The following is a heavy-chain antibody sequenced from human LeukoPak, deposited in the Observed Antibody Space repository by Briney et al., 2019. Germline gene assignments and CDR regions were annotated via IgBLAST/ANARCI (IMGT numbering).Heavy chain of an antibody. CDR2: INVYNGNT. V-gene: IGHV1-18*01. J-gene: IGHJ4*02. CDR1: GGTFSSYA. D-gene: IGHD2-2*01. Sequence: ASVKVSCKASGGTFSSYAISWVRQAPGQGLEWMGCINVYNGNTNCALKFQGRITMTRDTSTSTAYMELRSLKSDDTAVYYCARGLVVPAAMGEFDYWGQGTLIAVSS. CDR3: ARGLVVPAAMGEFDY.